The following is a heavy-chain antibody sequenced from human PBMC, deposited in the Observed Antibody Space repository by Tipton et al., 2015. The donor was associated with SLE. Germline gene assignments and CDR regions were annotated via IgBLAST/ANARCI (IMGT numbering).Heavy chain of an antibody. D-gene: IGHD3-10*01. CDR2: INWNGGST. CDR1: GFNFDDYG. V-gene: IGHV3-20*04. CDR3: ARELLWFTELSSFDY. J-gene: IGHJ4*02. Sequence: SLRLSCAASGFNFDDYGMSWVRQVPGKGLEWVSGINWNGGSTGYADSVKGRFTISRDNAKDSLYLQMNGLRAEDTALYYCARELLWFTELSSFDYWGQGTLVNVSS.